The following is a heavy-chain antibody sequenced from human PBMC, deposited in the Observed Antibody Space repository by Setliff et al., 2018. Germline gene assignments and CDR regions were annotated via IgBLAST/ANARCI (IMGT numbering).Heavy chain of an antibody. D-gene: IGHD6-25*01. CDR1: GDSITSGSVY. V-gene: IGHV4-61*02. CDR2: IFPTGTT. J-gene: IGHJ4*02. Sequence: TSETLSLTCTVSGDSITSGSVYWSWIRQPAGKGLEWIGRIFPTGTTNYNPDLKSRVTMSVDTSKNEFSLKVSSVTAADTAVYYCARDSHRLTTDPLFDHWGQGALVTVSS. CDR3: ARDSHRLTTDPLFDH.